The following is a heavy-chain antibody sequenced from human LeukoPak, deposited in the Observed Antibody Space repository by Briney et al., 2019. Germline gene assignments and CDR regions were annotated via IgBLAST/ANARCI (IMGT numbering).Heavy chain of an antibody. J-gene: IGHJ5*02. CDR3: ASERTTVVTSNWFDP. Sequence: EASVKVSCKASGGTFSSYAISWVRQAPGQGLEWMGRIIPILGIANYAQKFQGRVTITADKSTNTAYMELSSLRSEDTAVYYCASERTTVVTSNWFDPWGQGTLVTVSS. V-gene: IGHV1-69*04. CDR1: GGTFSSYA. D-gene: IGHD4-23*01. CDR2: IIPILGIA.